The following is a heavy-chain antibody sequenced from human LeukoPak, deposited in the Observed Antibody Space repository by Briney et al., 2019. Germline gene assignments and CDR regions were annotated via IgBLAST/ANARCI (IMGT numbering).Heavy chain of an antibody. V-gene: IGHV4-61*02. CDR1: GASVSTTAYF. CDR2: IYASGNS. CDR3: ASYREAYDLYPHGLDV. J-gene: IGHJ3*01. D-gene: IGHD5-24*01. Sequence: SETLSLTCSVSGASVSTTAYFWNWIRQPAGEGLEWIGRIYASGNSHYNPSLKSRVTMSLDTSKNQFSLTMNSLTAADSAVYFCASYREAYDLYPHGLDVWGRGTVVTVSS.